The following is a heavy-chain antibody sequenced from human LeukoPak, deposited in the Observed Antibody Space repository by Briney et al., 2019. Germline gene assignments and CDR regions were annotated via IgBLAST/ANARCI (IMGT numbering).Heavy chain of an antibody. Sequence: GGSLRLSCAASGFTFSSYEMNWVRQAPGKGLEWVSSISSSSSYIYYADSVKGRFTISRDNAKNSLYLQMNSLRAEDTAVYYCARGEKGYYDSSGYYPPGDYWGQGTLVTVSS. CDR1: GFTFSSYE. CDR3: ARGEKGYYDSSGYYPPGDY. D-gene: IGHD3-22*01. V-gene: IGHV3-21*01. J-gene: IGHJ4*02. CDR2: ISSSSSYI.